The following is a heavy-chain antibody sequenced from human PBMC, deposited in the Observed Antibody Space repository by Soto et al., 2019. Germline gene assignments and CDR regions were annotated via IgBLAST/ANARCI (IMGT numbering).Heavy chain of an antibody. D-gene: IGHD2-8*01. Sequence: SETLSLTCTVSGGTIISGDYYWSWIRQHPGKGLEYIGYIYYSGSIYYNPSLKSRLTLSVDTSKNQFSLKLSSVTAADTAVYYCAREVNGVGFDPWGQGTLVTVSS. J-gene: IGHJ5*02. V-gene: IGHV4-31*03. CDR2: IYYSGSI. CDR1: GGTIISGDYY. CDR3: AREVNGVGFDP.